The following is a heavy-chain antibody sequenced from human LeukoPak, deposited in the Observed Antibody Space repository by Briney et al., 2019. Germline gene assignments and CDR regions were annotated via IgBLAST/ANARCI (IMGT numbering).Heavy chain of an antibody. J-gene: IGHJ6*03. CDR2: TYYRSKWYN. CDR1: GDSVSSNSAA. D-gene: IGHD3-22*01. CDR3: ARLPSSGPFNDWYYMDV. Sequence: SQTLSLTCAISGDSVSSNSAAWNWIRQSPSRGLEWLGRTYYRSKWYNDYAVSVKSRITINPDTSKNQFSLKLSSVTAADTAVYYCARLPSSGPFNDWYYMDVWGKGTTVTISS. V-gene: IGHV6-1*01.